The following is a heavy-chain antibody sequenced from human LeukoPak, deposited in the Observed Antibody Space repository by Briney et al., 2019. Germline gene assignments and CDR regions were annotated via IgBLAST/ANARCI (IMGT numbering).Heavy chain of an antibody. CDR3: ASTYCSSTSCYNYYMDV. Sequence: ASVKVSCKASGYTFTSYGISWVRQAPEQGLEWMGWISAYNGNTNYAQKLQGRVTMTTDTSTSTAYMELRSLRSDDTAVYYCASTYCSSTSCYNYYMDVWGKGTTVTVSS. J-gene: IGHJ6*03. CDR1: GYTFTSYG. CDR2: ISAYNGNT. V-gene: IGHV1-18*01. D-gene: IGHD2-2*02.